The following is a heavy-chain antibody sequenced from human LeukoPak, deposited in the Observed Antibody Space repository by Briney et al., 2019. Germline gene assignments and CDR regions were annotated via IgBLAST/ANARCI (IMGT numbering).Heavy chain of an antibody. Sequence: GGSLRLSCAASGFTFSSCSMHWVRQAPGKGLEWVAIISYDGDNKYYADSVKGRFTISRDNSKNTLYLQINSLRPEDTALYYCARAPLGTSVQRYNWFDPWGQGTLVTVSS. J-gene: IGHJ5*02. CDR3: ARAPLGTSVQRYNWFDP. CDR1: GFTFSSCS. CDR2: ISYDGDNK. V-gene: IGHV3-30*04. D-gene: IGHD1-7*01.